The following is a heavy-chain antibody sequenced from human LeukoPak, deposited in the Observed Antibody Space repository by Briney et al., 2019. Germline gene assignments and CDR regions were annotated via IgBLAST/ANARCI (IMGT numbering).Heavy chain of an antibody. CDR3: AKDGVGATWFGH. CDR1: GFSVNNNY. CDR2: IYSSGAT. V-gene: IGHV3-66*03. J-gene: IGHJ5*02. Sequence: GGSLRLSCAASGFSVNNNYLSWVRQAPGKGLEWVSSIYSSGATYYAESVKGRFSISRDSSKNTFDLQMNTLRTEDTAVYYCAKDGVGATWFGHWGLGALVTVSS. D-gene: IGHD1-26*01.